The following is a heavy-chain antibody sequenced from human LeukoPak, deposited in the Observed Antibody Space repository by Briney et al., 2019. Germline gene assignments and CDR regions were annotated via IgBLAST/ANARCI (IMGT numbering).Heavy chain of an antibody. CDR3: ARGGSYEATYYYDPWWFDP. D-gene: IGHD3-22*01. CDR2: IYYSGST. Sequence: PSETLSLTCTVSGGSISSSSYYWGWIRQPPGKGLEWIGSIYYSGSTYYNPSLKSRVTISVDTSKNQFSLKLSSVTAADTAVYYCARGGSYEATYYYDPWWFDPWGQGTLVTVSS. V-gene: IGHV4-39*07. CDR1: GGSISSSSYY. J-gene: IGHJ5*02.